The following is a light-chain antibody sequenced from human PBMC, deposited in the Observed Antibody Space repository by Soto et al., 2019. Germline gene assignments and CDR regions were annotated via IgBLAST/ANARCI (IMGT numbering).Light chain of an antibody. Sequence: EIVLTQSPGTLSLSPGERATLSCRTSQSVSSSYLAWYQQKPGQAPRLLIYGASSRATGNPDRFGGSGSGTDFTLIIRRLEPEDFAVYFCHQYGSTPFTFGPGTKVDIK. CDR3: HQYGSTPFT. V-gene: IGKV3-20*01. CDR1: QSVSSSY. CDR2: GAS. J-gene: IGKJ3*01.